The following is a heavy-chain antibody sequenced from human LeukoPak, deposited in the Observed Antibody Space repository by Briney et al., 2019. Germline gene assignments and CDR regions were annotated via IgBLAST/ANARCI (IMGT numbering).Heavy chain of an antibody. CDR2: FDPEDGET. CDR3: ATGYGGDAFDI. J-gene: IGHJ3*02. CDR1: RYTLTELS. Sequence: ASVKVSCKVSRYTLTELSMHWVRQPQGKGLEWMGGFDPEDGETIYAQKFQGRVTMTEDTSTDTAYMELSSLRSEDTAVYYCATGYGGDAFDIWGQGTMVTVSS. D-gene: IGHD4-23*01. V-gene: IGHV1-24*01.